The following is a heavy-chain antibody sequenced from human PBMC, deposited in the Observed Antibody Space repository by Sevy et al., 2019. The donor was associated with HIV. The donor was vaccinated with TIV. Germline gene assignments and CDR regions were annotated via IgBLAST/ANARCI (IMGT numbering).Heavy chain of an antibody. CDR2: VNWNGGNT. Sequence: GGSLRLSCAASGFTFDDYGMSWVRQAPGKGLEWVSGVNWNGGNTAYADSVKGRFTISRDNAKNSLYLQMNNLRAEDTALYYCARVSGQQLVGGSFDYWGQGTLVTVSS. D-gene: IGHD6-13*01. V-gene: IGHV3-20*04. J-gene: IGHJ4*02. CDR1: GFTFDDYG. CDR3: ARVSGQQLVGGSFDY.